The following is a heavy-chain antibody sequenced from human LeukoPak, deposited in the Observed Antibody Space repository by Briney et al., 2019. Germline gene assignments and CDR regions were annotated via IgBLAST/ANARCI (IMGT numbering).Heavy chain of an antibody. CDR1: GGSISSSSYY. V-gene: IGHV4-39*07. D-gene: IGHD2/OR15-2a*01. CDR3: ARGFFLGS. CDR2: IYYSGST. J-gene: IGHJ4*02. Sequence: SETLSLTCTVSGGSISSSSYYWGWIRQPPGKGLEWIGSIYYSGSTYYNPSLKSRVTISVDTSKNQFSLKLSSVTAADTAVYYCARGFFLGSWGQGTLVTVSS.